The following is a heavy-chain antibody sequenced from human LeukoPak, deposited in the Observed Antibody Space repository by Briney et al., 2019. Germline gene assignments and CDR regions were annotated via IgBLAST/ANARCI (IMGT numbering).Heavy chain of an antibody. Sequence: PGGSLRLSCAASGFTLSDHYMDWVRQAPGKGLEWVGRTRSRDASYTTEYAASVRGRFTISRDDSKNSLYLQMNSLKTEDTAVYYCARAGYFKGFDYWGQGTQVTVSS. CDR1: GFTLSDHY. J-gene: IGHJ4*02. V-gene: IGHV3-72*01. CDR2: TRSRDASYTT. CDR3: ARAGYFKGFDY. D-gene: IGHD3-9*01.